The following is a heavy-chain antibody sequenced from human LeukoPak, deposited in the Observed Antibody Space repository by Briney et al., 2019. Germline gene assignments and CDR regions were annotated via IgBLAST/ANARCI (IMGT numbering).Heavy chain of an antibody. Sequence: PSETLCLTCTVSGGXISSYYCSWIRQPPGKGLEWIGCIYYSGSTNYNPSLKSRVTISVDTSKNQFSLKLSSVTAADTAVYYCARDQGSSWFDYWGQGTLVTVSS. D-gene: IGHD6-13*01. CDR1: GGXISSYY. CDR2: IYYSGST. V-gene: IGHV4-59*01. J-gene: IGHJ4*02. CDR3: ARDQGSSWFDY.